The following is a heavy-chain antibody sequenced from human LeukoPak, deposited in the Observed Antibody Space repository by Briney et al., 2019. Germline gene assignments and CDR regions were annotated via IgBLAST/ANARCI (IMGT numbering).Heavy chain of an antibody. CDR1: GFTFRDFG. V-gene: IGHV3-23*01. Sequence: WSLRLSCAASGFTFRDFGMLWVRQAPGRGLEWVSGISGSSTEIFCAHSVRGRFTVSRDNSKNTLYLQIHNLGAEDTATYYCAKTVFENYYYYMEVWGKGTTVTVSS. J-gene: IGHJ6*03. CDR3: AKTVFENYYYYMEV. D-gene: IGHD3-9*01. CDR2: ISGSSTEI.